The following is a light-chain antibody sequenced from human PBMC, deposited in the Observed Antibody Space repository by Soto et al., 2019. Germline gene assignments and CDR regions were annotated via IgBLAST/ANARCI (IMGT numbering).Light chain of an antibody. CDR2: NSD. V-gene: IGLV1-44*01. CDR3: ASWDDIFHGPL. J-gene: IGLJ1*01. CDR1: TSNFGTKS. Sequence: QLVLTQPPSASGTPGQRVTISCSGATSNFGTKSVNWYQHLPGAAPRLLIYNSDKRPSAGPDRFSGSKSGTSASLAISGLQSADEGDYFCASWDDIFHGPLFGGGTKVTVL.